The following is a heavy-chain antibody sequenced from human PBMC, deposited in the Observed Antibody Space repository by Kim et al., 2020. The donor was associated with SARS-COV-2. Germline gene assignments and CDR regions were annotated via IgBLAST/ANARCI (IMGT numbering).Heavy chain of an antibody. Sequence: YAQKFQGRVTITADKSTSTAYMELSSLRSEDTAVYYCARASSGWETGFDYWGQGTLVTVSS. V-gene: IGHV1-69*04. J-gene: IGHJ4*02. CDR3: ARASSGWETGFDY. D-gene: IGHD6-19*01.